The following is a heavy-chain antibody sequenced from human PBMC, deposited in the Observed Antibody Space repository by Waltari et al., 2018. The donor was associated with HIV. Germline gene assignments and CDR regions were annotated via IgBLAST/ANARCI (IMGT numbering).Heavy chain of an antibody. J-gene: IGHJ3*01. CDR3: VNLGGELAFEF. CDR1: GFSFGTYG. V-gene: IGHV3-33*06. Sequence: QVQLVESGGGVVQPGRSLRLSCVASGFSFGTYGMHWVRQAPGKGLEWVAVIWHDGSNEYYVESVKGRFIISRDNSKNTLYLQMNSLRVEDTAIYFCVNLGGELAFEFWGQGTVVTVSS. D-gene: IGHD3-16*01. CDR2: IWHDGSNE.